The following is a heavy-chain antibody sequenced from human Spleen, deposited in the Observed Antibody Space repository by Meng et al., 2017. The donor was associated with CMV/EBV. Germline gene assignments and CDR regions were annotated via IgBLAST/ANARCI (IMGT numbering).Heavy chain of an antibody. D-gene: IGHD6-6*01. Sequence: GESLKISCAASGFTFSSYALHWVRRAPGKGLEWVSAIGTGGDTYYADSVKGRFTISRDNAKNSLYLQMNSLRAEDTAVYYCARRFSSSGLYWGQGTLVTVSS. J-gene: IGHJ4*02. CDR3: ARRFSSSGLY. CDR1: GFTFSSYA. V-gene: IGHV3/OR16-10*01. CDR2: IGTGGDT.